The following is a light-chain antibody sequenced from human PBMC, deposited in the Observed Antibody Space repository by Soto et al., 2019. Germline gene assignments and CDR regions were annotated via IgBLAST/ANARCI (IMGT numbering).Light chain of an antibody. CDR3: QQYNSYSQT. CDR2: DAS. Sequence: DIQMTQSPSTLSASVGDSVTITCRASQGISSFLAWYQQKPGKAPKLLIYDASSLESGVPSRFSGSGSGTEFTLTISSLQPDDFATYYCQQYNSYSQTFGQGTKVDIK. V-gene: IGKV1-5*01. J-gene: IGKJ1*01. CDR1: QGISSF.